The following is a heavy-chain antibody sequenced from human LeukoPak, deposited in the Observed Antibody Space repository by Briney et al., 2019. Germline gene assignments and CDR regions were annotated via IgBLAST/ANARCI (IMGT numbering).Heavy chain of an antibody. J-gene: IGHJ4*02. Sequence: ASVKLSCKASGYTFTSCGFNWVRQATGQGLELMGWMNLNSSNTGNAQKYPGRVTITRNTSISTAYMELRSLRSGATAASYSAGIGGSRGLDYWGQGTLVTVSS. CDR1: GYTFTSCG. V-gene: IGHV1-8*01. CDR3: AGIGGSRGLDY. D-gene: IGHD1-26*01. CDR2: MNLNSSNT.